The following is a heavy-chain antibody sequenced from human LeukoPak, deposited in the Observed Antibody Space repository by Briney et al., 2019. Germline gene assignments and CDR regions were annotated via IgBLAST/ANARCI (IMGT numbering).Heavy chain of an antibody. J-gene: IGHJ4*02. CDR1: GFTLSSYA. CDR2: ISYDGSNK. D-gene: IGHD5-24*01. V-gene: IGHV3-30*01. Sequence: GRSLRHSCAASGFTLSSYAMHWVRQAPGKGLEWVAVISYDGSNKYYADSVKGRFTISRDNSKNTLYLQMNSLRAEDTAVYYCARDIDGYNMLDYWGQGTLVTVSS. CDR3: ARDIDGYNMLDY.